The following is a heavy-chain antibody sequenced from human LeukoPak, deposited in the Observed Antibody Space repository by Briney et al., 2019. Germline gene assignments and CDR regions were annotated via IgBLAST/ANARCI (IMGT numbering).Heavy chain of an antibody. CDR2: IIPVFGTP. D-gene: IGHD2-15*01. Sequence: EASVKVPCKASGGTFNSYSISWVRQAPGQGLEWMGGIIPVFGTPNYAQKFQGRVTITTDESTSTVYMEVGSLRSVDTAVYYCARVTLDNTPPYFSYMDVWGKGTTVTVSS. J-gene: IGHJ6*03. CDR1: GGTFNSYS. CDR3: ARVTLDNTPPYFSYMDV. V-gene: IGHV1-69*05.